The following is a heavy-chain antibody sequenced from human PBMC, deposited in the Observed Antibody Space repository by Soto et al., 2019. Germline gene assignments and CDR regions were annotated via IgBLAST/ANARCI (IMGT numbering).Heavy chain of an antibody. J-gene: IGHJ4*02. D-gene: IGHD1-7*01. CDR1: GFTFSVNG. CDR3: AKDPWYNWKYGYLES. Sequence: GGSLRLSCEASGFTFSVNGMHWVRQAPGKVLEWVSFISSDGSHQYYEDSVKGRFTISRDNSKNTLYLQLNSLRIEDTAVYHCAKDPWYNWKYGYLESWGPGTLVTVSS. CDR2: ISSDGSHQ. V-gene: IGHV3-30*18.